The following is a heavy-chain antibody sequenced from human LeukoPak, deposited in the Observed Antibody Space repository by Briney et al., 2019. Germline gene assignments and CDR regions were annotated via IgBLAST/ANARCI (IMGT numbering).Heavy chain of an antibody. J-gene: IGHJ4*02. CDR1: GFTFSSYW. CDR2: ISDGGSTT. D-gene: IGHD3-22*01. CDR3: SRSAYYDGSGNYYDY. V-gene: IGHV3-74*01. Sequence: GGSLRLSCAASGFTFSSYWMHWVRRAPGKGRVGVSGISDGGSTTTYADSVKGRFTISRDNAKNTLYLQMNGLRAEDTAVYYCSRSAYYDGSGNYYDYWRQGTLVTVSS.